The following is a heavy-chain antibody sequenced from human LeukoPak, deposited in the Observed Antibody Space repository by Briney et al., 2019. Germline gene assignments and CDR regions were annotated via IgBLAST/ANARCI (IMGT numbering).Heavy chain of an antibody. CDR2: FDLEDGET. V-gene: IGHV1-24*01. J-gene: IGHJ4*02. CDR3: ATYGYYYDSSGYSSRFDY. CDR1: GSTLTELS. Sequence: GASVTVSCKVSGSTLTELSMHWGRQAPGKGLEWMGGFDLEDGETIYAQKFQGRVTMTEDTSTDTAYMELSSLRSEDTAVYYCATYGYYYDSSGYSSRFDYWGQGTLVTVSS. D-gene: IGHD3-22*01.